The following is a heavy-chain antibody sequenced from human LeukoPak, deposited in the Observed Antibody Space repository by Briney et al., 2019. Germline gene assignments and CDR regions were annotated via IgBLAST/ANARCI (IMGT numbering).Heavy chain of an antibody. CDR1: GFTFSSYW. J-gene: IGHJ3*02. D-gene: IGHD1-1*01. Sequence: GGSLRLSCAASGFTFSSYWMSWVRQAPGKGLEWVANIKQDGSEKYYVDSVKGRFTISRDNAKNSLYLQMNSLRAEDTAVYYCARGTSYDRYAFDIWGQGTMVTVSS. V-gene: IGHV3-7*01. CDR2: IKQDGSEK. CDR3: ARGTSYDRYAFDI.